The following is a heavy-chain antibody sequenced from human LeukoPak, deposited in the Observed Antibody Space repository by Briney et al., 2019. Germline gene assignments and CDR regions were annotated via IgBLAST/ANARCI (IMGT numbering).Heavy chain of an antibody. CDR1: GGSINNYY. J-gene: IGHJ3*02. D-gene: IGHD2-15*01. CDR3: ARGRYCSADICSGGDAFDI. Sequence: PSETLSLTCTVSGGSINNYYWSWVRQPAGKGLEWIGRIYTRGSTNYNPSLKSRVTMSVDTSKNQFSLKLSSVTAADTAVYYCARGRYCSADICSGGDAFDIWGQGTMVSVSS. V-gene: IGHV4-4*07. CDR2: IYTRGST.